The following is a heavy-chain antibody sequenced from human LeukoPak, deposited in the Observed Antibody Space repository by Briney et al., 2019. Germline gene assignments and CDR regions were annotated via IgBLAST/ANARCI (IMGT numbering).Heavy chain of an antibody. V-gene: IGHV1-2*02. CDR1: GYTFTGYY. J-gene: IGHJ4*02. CDR3: ARGVSVAGTWYFDY. D-gene: IGHD6-19*01. Sequence: GASVKVSCKASGYTFTGYYMHWVRQAPGQGLEWMGWINPNSGGTNYAQKFQGTVTMTRDTSINTAYMDLRRLRSDDTALYYCARGVSVAGTWYFDYWGQGTLVTVSS. CDR2: INPNSGGT.